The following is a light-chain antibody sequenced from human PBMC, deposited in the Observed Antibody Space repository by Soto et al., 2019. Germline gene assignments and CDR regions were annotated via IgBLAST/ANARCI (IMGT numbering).Light chain of an antibody. V-gene: IGKV3-20*01. Sequence: EVVLTQSPGTLSFSPGERATLSGRASQSVSSNYLAWYQQRPGQAPRLLIYGASSRATGIPDRFSGSGSGTDFTRTISRLAPEESAVYFCQHYSAQTFGQGTKGAIK. CDR1: QSVSSNY. J-gene: IGKJ1*01. CDR2: GAS. CDR3: QHYSAQT.